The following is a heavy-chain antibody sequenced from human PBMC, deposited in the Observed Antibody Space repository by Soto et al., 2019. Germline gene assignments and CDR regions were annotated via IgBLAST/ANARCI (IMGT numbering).Heavy chain of an antibody. CDR1: GGSISSYY. J-gene: IGHJ4*02. D-gene: IGHD6-13*01. Sequence: SETLSLTCTVSGGSISSYYWSWIRQPPGKGLEWIGYIYYSGSTNYNPSLKSRVTISVDTSKNQFSLKLSSVTAADTAVYYCARAPGTIHDYWGQGTLGTVSA. V-gene: IGHV4-59*01. CDR3: ARAPGTIHDY. CDR2: IYYSGST.